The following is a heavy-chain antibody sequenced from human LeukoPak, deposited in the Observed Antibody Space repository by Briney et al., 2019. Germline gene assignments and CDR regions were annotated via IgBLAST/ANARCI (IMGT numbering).Heavy chain of an antibody. CDR3: ARGDCSSTNCYFLYGMDV. D-gene: IGHD2-2*01. Sequence: GASVKVSCKASGYTFTGYYMHWVRQAPGQGLEWMGWINPNSGGTNYAQKFQGRVTMTRDTSISTAYMELSRLRSDDTAVYYCARGDCSSTNCYFLYGMDVWGQGTTVTVSS. V-gene: IGHV1-2*02. CDR1: GYTFTGYY. CDR2: INPNSGGT. J-gene: IGHJ6*02.